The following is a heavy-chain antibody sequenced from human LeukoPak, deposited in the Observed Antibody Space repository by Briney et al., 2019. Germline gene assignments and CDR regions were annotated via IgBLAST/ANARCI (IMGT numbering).Heavy chain of an antibody. Sequence: GGSLRLSCAASGFTVSSNYMSWVRQAPGKGLEWVSVIYSGGSTYYADSVKGRFTISRDNSKNTLYLQMNSLRAGDTAVYYCARVIGYCSGGSCYPLYYYYYYMDVWGKGTTVTISS. V-gene: IGHV3-66*01. CDR2: IYSGGST. J-gene: IGHJ6*03. CDR3: ARVIGYCSGGSCYPLYYYYYYMDV. CDR1: GFTVSSNY. D-gene: IGHD2-15*01.